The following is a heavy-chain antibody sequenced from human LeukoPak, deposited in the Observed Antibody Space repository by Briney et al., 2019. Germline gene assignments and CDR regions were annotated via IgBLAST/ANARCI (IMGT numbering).Heavy chain of an antibody. D-gene: IGHD3-10*01. CDR2: IYTTGST. CDR1: GGPISSYY. V-gene: IGHV4-4*07. J-gene: IGHJ6*02. Sequence: PSETLSLTCTVSGGPISSYYWSWIRQPAGKGLEWIGRIYTTGSTYYNPSFKSRVTISVDRSKNQFSLKLSSVTAADTAVYYCARVTCYYGSECYGMDVWGQGTTVTVSS. CDR3: ARVTCYYGSECYGMDV.